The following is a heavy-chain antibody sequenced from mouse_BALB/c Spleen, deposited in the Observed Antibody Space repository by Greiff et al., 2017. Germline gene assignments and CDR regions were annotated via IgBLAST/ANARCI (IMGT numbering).Heavy chain of an antibody. CDR1: GYTFTSYW. Sequence: QVQLQQPGAELVKPGASVKLSCKASGYTFTSYWMHWVKQRPGQGLEWIGEIDPSDSYTNYNQKFKGKATLTVDKSSSTAYMQLSSLTSEDSAVYYCASGGLPLFAYWGQGTLVTVSA. CDR3: ASGGLPLFAY. D-gene: IGHD2-2*01. CDR2: IDPSDSYT. V-gene: IGHV1-69*02. J-gene: IGHJ3*01.